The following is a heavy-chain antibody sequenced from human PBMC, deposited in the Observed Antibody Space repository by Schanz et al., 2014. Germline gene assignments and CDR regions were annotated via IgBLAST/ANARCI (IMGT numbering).Heavy chain of an antibody. Sequence: EAQLVESGGGLVQPGGSLRLSCTASGFTFSSYSMNWVRQAPGWGLEWVSYIGNSGVTIYYADSVKGRFAISRDNSKNTLYRLMNSLRAEDTAIYYWAKEAPDPFDLWGRGTLITVSS. J-gene: IGHJ2*01. V-gene: IGHV3-48*01. CDR1: GFTFSSYS. CDR3: AKEAPDPFDL. CDR2: IGNSGVTI.